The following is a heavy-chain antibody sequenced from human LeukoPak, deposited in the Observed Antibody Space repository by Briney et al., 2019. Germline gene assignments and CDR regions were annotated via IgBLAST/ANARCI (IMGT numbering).Heavy chain of an antibody. CDR3: AREAGPIVVVPAAFDP. CDR2: INPNSGGT. Sequence: GASVKVSCKASGGTFSSYAISWVRQAPGQGLEWMGWINPNSGGTNYAQKFQGRVTMTRDTSISTAYMELSRLRSDDTAVYYCAREAGPIVVVPAAFDPWGQGTLVTVSS. D-gene: IGHD2-2*01. V-gene: IGHV1-2*02. J-gene: IGHJ5*02. CDR1: GGTFSSYA.